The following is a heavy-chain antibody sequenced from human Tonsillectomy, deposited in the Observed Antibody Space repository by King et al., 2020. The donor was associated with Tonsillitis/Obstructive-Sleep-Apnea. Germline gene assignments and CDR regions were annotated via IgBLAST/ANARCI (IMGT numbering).Heavy chain of an antibody. CDR2: IIPILGIA. D-gene: IGHD6-6*01. J-gene: IGHJ4*02. Sequence: VQLVQSGAEVKKPGSSVKVSCKASGGTFSSYAISLVRQAPGQGLEWMGGIIPILGIANYAQKFQGRVTITADKSTSTAYMELSSLRSEDTAVYYCARGSAARRSCDYWGQGTLVTVSS. V-gene: IGHV1-69*10. CDR3: ARGSAARRSCDY. CDR1: GGTFSSYA.